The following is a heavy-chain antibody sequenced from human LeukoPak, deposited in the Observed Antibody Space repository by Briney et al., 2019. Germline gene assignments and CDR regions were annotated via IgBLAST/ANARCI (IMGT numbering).Heavy chain of an antibody. CDR3: ARRPRMYSSGWYGGIDY. CDR2: IYYSGSA. D-gene: IGHD6-19*01. J-gene: IGHJ4*02. V-gene: IGHV4-39*01. Sequence: WIRQPPGKGLEWIGSIYYSGSADYNPSLKSRVTISIDTSKNQFSLKLSSVTAADTAVYYCARRPRMYSSGWYGGIDYWGQGTLITVSS.